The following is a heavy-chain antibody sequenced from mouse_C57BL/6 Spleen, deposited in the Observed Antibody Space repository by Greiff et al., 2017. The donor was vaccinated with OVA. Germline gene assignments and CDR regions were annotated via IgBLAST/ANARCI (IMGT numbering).Heavy chain of an antibody. CDR3: ASPSITTVVPFDY. D-gene: IGHD1-1*01. J-gene: IGHJ2*01. Sequence: QVHVKQPGTELVKPGASVKLSCKASGYTFTSYWMHWVKQRPGQGLEWIGNINPSNGGTNYNEKFKSKATLTVDKSSSTAYMQLSSLTSEDSAVYYCASPSITTVVPFDYWGQGTTLTVSS. V-gene: IGHV1-53*01. CDR2: INPSNGGT. CDR1: GYTFTSYW.